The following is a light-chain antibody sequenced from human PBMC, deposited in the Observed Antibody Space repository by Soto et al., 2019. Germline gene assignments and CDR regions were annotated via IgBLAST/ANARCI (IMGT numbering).Light chain of an antibody. J-gene: IGKJ1*01. Sequence: EIVLTQSPGTLSLSPGEGATLSCRASQSISSNFFAWYQQKRGQAPRLLIDAASNRATGIPDRFSGSGSGTDFTLTITRLEPEDFAVYYCQQYGGSPRTFGQGTKVEVK. V-gene: IGKV3-20*01. CDR2: AAS. CDR1: QSISSNF. CDR3: QQYGGSPRT.